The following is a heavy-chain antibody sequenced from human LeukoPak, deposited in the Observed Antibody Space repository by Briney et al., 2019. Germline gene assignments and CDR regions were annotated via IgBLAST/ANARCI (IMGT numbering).Heavy chain of an antibody. CDR3: ARLWFGELLSYFDY. CDR2: IYYSGST. CDR1: GGSISSGDYY. V-gene: IGHV4-30-4*01. Sequence: SETLSLPCTVSGGSISSGDYYWSWIRQPPGKGLEWIGYIYYSGSTYYNPSLKSRVTISVDTSKNQFSLKLSSVTAADTAVYYCARLWFGELLSYFDYWGQGTLVTVSS. J-gene: IGHJ4*02. D-gene: IGHD3-10*01.